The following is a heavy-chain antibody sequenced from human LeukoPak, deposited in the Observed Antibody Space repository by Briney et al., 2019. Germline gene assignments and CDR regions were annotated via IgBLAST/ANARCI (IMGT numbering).Heavy chain of an antibody. D-gene: IGHD3-22*01. CDR3: ARRSAYYDSSGYYYLYYFDC. J-gene: IGHJ4*02. CDR1: GGSMSNYY. CDR2: IYYSGST. Sequence: SETLSLTCTVSGGSMSNYYWSWIRQPPGKGLEWIGYIYYSGSTNYNPSLKSRVTISVDTSKNQFSLKLTSVAAADTAVYYCARRSAYYDSSGYYYLYYFDCWGQGTLVTVSS. V-gene: IGHV4-59*08.